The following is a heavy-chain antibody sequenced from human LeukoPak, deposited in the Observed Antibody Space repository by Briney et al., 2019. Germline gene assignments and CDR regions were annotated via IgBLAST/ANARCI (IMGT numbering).Heavy chain of an antibody. Sequence: GGSLRLSCAASGFTFSSYEMNWVRQAPGKGLEWVSYISSSGSTIFYADSVKGRFTISRDNAKNSLYLQMNSLRAEDTAVYYCARVRKRDDYWGQGTLVTVSS. CDR2: ISSSGSTI. CDR1: GFTFSSYE. CDR3: ARVRKRDDY. V-gene: IGHV3-48*03. J-gene: IGHJ4*02.